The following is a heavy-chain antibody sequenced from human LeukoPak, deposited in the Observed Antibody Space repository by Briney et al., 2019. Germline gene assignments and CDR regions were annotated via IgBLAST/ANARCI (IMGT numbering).Heavy chain of an antibody. J-gene: IGHJ3*02. CDR3: AREARHIYSSSWYGDFDI. V-gene: IGHV3-21*01. D-gene: IGHD6-13*01. CDR1: GFTFSSYS. CDR2: ISSSSSYI. Sequence: GGSLRLSCAASGFTFSSYSMNWVRQAPGKGLEWVSSISSSSSYIYYADSVKGRFTISRDNAKNSLYLQMNSLRAEDTAAYYCAREARHIYSSSWYGDFDIWGQGTMVTVSS.